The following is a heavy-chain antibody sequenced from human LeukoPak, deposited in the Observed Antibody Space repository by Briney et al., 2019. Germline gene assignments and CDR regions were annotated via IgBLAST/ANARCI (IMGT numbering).Heavy chain of an antibody. CDR3: ARRNDYDFWSGNQYYFDY. CDR2: IYYSGTT. D-gene: IGHD3-3*01. Sequence: SETLSLTCSVSGGSVSSRSHYWGWSRQSPGKGLEWIGTIYYSGTTFYNPSLQSRVSISVDTSRDQFSLRLNSVTAADTAVYYCARRNDYDFWSGNQYYFDYWGLGTLVIVSS. CDR1: GGSVSSRSHY. V-gene: IGHV4-39*01. J-gene: IGHJ4*02.